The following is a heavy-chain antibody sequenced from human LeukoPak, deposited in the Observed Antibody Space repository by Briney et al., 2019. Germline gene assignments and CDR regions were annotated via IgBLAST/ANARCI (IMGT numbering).Heavy chain of an antibody. Sequence: GGSLRLSCAASGFTFSDYYMSWIRQAPGKGLEWVSYISSSSSYTNYADSVKGRFTISRDNAKNSLYLQMNSLRAEDTAVYYCARRPIVRGVISLDYWGQGTLVTVSS. J-gene: IGHJ4*02. D-gene: IGHD3-10*01. V-gene: IGHV3-11*03. CDR3: ARRPIVRGVISLDY. CDR2: ISSSSSYT. CDR1: GFTFSDYY.